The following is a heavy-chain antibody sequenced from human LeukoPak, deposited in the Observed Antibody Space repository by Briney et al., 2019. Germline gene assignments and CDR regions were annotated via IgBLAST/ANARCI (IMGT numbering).Heavy chain of an antibody. CDR2: ISGSGGST. CDR1: GFTFSSYA. D-gene: IGHD4-23*01. Sequence: GGSLRLSCAASGFTFSSYAMSWVRQAPGKGLEWVSAISGSGGSTYYADSVKGRFTISRDNAKNSLYLHMNSLRAEDTAVYYCARDYGGSSPFDYWGQGNLVTVSS. V-gene: IGHV3-23*01. CDR3: ARDYGGSSPFDY. J-gene: IGHJ4*02.